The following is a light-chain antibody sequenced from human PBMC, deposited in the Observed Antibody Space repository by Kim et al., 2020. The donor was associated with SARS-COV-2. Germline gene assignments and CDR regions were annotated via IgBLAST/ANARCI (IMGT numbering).Light chain of an antibody. V-gene: IGLV2-11*01. CDR3: CSYAVTYTLV. CDR1: GRDVGGYNY. J-gene: IGLJ3*02. Sequence: GQSVTISCTGTGRDVGGYNYVSWYQYQPGKPPKLLIYDVTKRPSGVPDRFSGSKFGNTASLTISRLQPEDEADYHCCSYAVTYTLVFGGGTQMTVL. CDR2: DVT.